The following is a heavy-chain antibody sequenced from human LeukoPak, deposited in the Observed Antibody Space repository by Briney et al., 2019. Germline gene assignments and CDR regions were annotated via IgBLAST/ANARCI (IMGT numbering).Heavy chain of an antibody. CDR1: GGSISSSSYY. J-gene: IGHJ3*02. Sequence: SETLSLTCTVSGGSISSSSYYWGWIRQPPGKGLEWIGSIYYSGSTYYNPSLKSRVTISVDTSKNQFSLKLSSVTAADTAVYYCARFNRDQLANSAFDIWGQGTMVTVSS. CDR3: ARFNRDQLANSAFDI. D-gene: IGHD2-2*01. CDR2: IYYSGST. V-gene: IGHV4-39*07.